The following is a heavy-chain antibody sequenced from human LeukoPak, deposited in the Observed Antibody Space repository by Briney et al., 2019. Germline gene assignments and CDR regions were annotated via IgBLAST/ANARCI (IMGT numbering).Heavy chain of an antibody. CDR3: ARGSITMVREHAFDI. V-gene: IGHV5-51*01. D-gene: IGHD3-10*01. J-gene: IGHJ3*02. CDR1: GYSFTSYW. CDR2: IYPGDSDT. Sequence: GESLKISCKGSGYSFTSYWIGWVRQMPGKGLEWMGIIYPGDSDTRYSPSFQGQVTISADKSISTAYLQWSSLKASDTAMYYCARGSITMVREHAFDIWGQGTMVTVSS.